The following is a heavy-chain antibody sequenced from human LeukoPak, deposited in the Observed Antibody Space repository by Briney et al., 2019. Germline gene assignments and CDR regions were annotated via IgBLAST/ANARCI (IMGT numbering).Heavy chain of an antibody. CDR3: ASREPAGI. D-gene: IGHD1-14*01. CDR2: VGSSSNL. CDR1: GFTFSSYA. Sequence: GGSLRLFCAASGFTFSSYAMNWVRQAPGKGLEWVSSVGSSSNLYYADSVKGRFTISRDNAKMSLYLQMNSLTAEDTAVYYCASREPAGIWGQGTPVTVSS. J-gene: IGHJ4*02. V-gene: IGHV3-69-1*02.